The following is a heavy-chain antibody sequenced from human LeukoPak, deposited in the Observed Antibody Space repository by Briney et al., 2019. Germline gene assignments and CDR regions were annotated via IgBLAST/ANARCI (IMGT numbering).Heavy chain of an antibody. CDR2: ISRSGSTK. J-gene: IGHJ5*02. V-gene: IGHV3-11*01. Sequence: GGSLRLSCAASGFTFSDYNMRWIRQAPGKGLEWVSSISRSGSTKYYADSVKGRFTISRDNAKNSLFLQMNSLRAEDTAVYYCARATYVVVVAATSVNWFDPWGQGTLVTVSS. D-gene: IGHD2-15*01. CDR1: GFTFSDYN. CDR3: ARATYVVVVAATSVNWFDP.